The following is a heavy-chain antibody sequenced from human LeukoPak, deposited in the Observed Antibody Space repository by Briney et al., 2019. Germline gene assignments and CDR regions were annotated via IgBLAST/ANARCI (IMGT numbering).Heavy chain of an antibody. V-gene: IGHV3-21*01. CDR2: ISSSSSYI. D-gene: IGHD1-26*01. CDR3: ARDNSGSYGYWYFDL. J-gene: IGHJ2*01. CDR1: GFTFSSYS. Sequence: GGSLRLSCAPSGFTFSSYSMNWVGQAPGKGLEWVSSISSSSSYIYYADSVKGRFTISRDNAKNSLYLQMNSLRAEDTAVYYCARDNSGSYGYWYFDLWGRGTLVTVSS.